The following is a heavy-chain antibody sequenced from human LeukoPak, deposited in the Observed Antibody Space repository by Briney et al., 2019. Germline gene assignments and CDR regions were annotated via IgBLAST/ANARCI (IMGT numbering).Heavy chain of an antibody. CDR2: IYSTGST. CDR1: GGSISSSY. Sequence: SETLSLTCTVSGGSISSSYWSWIRQPPGKGLEWIGYIYSTGSTNYNPSLKSRVTISVDTSKNQFSLKLTSVTPADTAVYYCARDRSPGGGDCCNWFDSWGQGTLVTVSS. J-gene: IGHJ5*01. V-gene: IGHV4-59*01. D-gene: IGHD2-21*02. CDR3: ARDRSPGGGDCCNWFDS.